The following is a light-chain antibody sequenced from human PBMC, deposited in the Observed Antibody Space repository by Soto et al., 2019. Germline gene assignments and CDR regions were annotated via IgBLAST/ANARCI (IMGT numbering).Light chain of an antibody. J-gene: IGKJ1*01. CDR3: QQRET. Sequence: EIVSTQSPGTLSLSPGERATLSCRASQSVSSSYLAWYQQKPGQAPRLLIYGASSRATGIPDRFSGSGSGTDFTLTISRLEPEDFAVYYCQQRETFGQGTKVEIK. CDR2: GAS. V-gene: IGKV3-20*01. CDR1: QSVSSSY.